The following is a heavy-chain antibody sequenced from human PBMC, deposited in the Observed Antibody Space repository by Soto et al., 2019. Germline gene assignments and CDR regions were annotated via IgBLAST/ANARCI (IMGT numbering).Heavy chain of an antibody. J-gene: IGHJ4*02. CDR2: ISAYNGNT. CDR3: ARTYCSSARCYSDY. D-gene: IGHD2-2*01. V-gene: IGHV1-18*04. CDR1: GYTFTSHG. Sequence: QVQLVQSGAEVKKPGASVKVSCKTSGYTFTSHGISWVRQAPGQGLEWMGWISAYNGNTNYAQKLQGRVTMTTDTRTSTAYMVLRSLRSDDTAVYYCARTYCSSARCYSDYWGQGTLVTVSS.